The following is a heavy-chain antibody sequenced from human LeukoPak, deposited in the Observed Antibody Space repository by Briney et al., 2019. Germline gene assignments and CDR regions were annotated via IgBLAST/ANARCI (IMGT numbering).Heavy chain of an antibody. Sequence: SETLSLTCTVSDYSISSSYYWGWIRQPPGKGLEWIGEINHSGSTNYNPSLKSRVTISVDTSKNQFSLKLSSVTAADTAVYYCARLVVVVAATYNWFDPWGQGTLVTVSS. V-gene: IGHV4-38-2*02. D-gene: IGHD2-15*01. CDR3: ARLVVVVAATYNWFDP. J-gene: IGHJ5*02. CDR1: DYSISSSYY. CDR2: INHSGST.